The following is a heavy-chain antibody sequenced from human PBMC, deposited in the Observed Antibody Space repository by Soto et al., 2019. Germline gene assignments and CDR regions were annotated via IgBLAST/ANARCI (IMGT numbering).Heavy chain of an antibody. CDR2: TYYRSQWYY. CDR3: ARWAHESHYFDY. J-gene: IGHJ4*02. CDR1: GDSVSSNSVA. Sequence: QVQLQQSGPGLVKPSQTLSLTCAISGDSVSSNSVAWNWIRQSPSRGLEWLGRTYYRSQWYYEYAVSVKSRMTINLDTSKNQFSLQLNSVTPEDTAVYYCARWAHESHYFDYWGQGTLVTVSS. V-gene: IGHV6-1*01.